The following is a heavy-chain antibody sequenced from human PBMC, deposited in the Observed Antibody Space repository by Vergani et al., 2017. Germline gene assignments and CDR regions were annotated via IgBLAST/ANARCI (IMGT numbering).Heavy chain of an antibody. Sequence: QVRLQESGPGLLKPSQTLSLTCTVSGRSLSSGSYYWSWVRQPPGKGLEWIGYIYNSGSTYYNPSLKSRVTISVDASKNQFYLKLSSVTAADTAVYYCASQDDHNGNPGAFDIWGQGTKVTVSS. CDR1: GRSLSSGSYY. V-gene: IGHV4-31*03. CDR3: ASQDDHNGNPGAFDI. CDR2: IYNSGST. J-gene: IGHJ3*02. D-gene: IGHD4-23*01.